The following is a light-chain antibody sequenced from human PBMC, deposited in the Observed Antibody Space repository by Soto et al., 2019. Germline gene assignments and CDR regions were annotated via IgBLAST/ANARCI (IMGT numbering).Light chain of an antibody. CDR3: QQYGSSPWT. Sequence: LLTQTTGTLSLSPGERATLSCRASQSVSSSYLAWYQQKPGQAPRLLIYGASSRATGIPDRFSGSGSGTDFTLTISRLEPEDFALYYCQQYGSSPWTFGQGTKVDIK. CDR1: QSVSSSY. CDR2: GAS. J-gene: IGKJ1*01. V-gene: IGKV3-20*01.